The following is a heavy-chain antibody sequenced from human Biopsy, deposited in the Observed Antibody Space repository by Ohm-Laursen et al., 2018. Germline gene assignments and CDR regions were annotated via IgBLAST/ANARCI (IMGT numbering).Heavy chain of an antibody. V-gene: IGHV4-31*03. CDR3: ARLGSGDYFPTFFDF. J-gene: IGHJ4*02. D-gene: IGHD5-12*01. CDR1: GDSITNTIYY. CDR2: IFYSANT. Sequence: SQTLSLTCTVSGDSITNTIYYWAWIRHHPGKGLEWIGNIFYSANTYYNPSLKSRVTISVDTSKNQFSLKLSSVTAADTAVYYCARLGSGDYFPTFFDFWGQGALVTVSS.